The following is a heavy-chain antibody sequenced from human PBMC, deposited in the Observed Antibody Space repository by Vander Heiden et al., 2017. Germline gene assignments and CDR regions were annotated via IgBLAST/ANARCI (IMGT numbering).Heavy chain of an antibody. V-gene: IGHV3-23*01. J-gene: IGHJ4*02. CDR2: ISGSGGST. CDR1: GFTFSGYA. D-gene: IGHD2-21*01. CDR3: AKARENYIVGDYFDY. Sequence: EVQLLESGGGLVQPGGSLRLSCAASGFTFSGYAMSWVRQAPGKGLEWVSAISGSGGSTYYADSVKGRFTISRDNSKNTLYLQMNSLRAEDTAVYYCAKARENYIVGDYFDYWGQGTLVTVSS.